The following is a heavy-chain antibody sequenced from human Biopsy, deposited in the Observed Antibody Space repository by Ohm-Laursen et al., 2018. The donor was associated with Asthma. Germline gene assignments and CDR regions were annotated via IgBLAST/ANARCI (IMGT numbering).Heavy chain of an antibody. CDR2: ISVYNGNT. D-gene: IGHD3-10*01. Sequence: AASVKVSCKISGYTFNSAGITWVRQAPRQGLEWMGWISVYNGNTKVAQKLQDRVTMITDTSTSTAYMELRSLRSDDTAVYFCARAVDYSHYYGIDVWGQGTTVTVS. V-gene: IGHV1-18*01. J-gene: IGHJ6*02. CDR1: GYTFNSAG. CDR3: ARAVDYSHYYGIDV.